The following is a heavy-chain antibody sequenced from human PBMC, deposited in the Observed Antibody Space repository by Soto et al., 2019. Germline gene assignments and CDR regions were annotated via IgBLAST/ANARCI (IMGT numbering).Heavy chain of an antibody. J-gene: IGHJ3*02. Sequence: PSQALSLPCALSGDSVSSNSAAWNWIRQSPSRGLEWLGRTYYRSKWYNDYAVSVKSRITIHPDTSKNQFSLQLNSVTTEDTAVYYCARAAYCSGGSCPRSGAFDIWGQGTMVTVSS. V-gene: IGHV6-1*01. CDR1: GDSVSSNSAA. CDR3: ARAAYCSGGSCPRSGAFDI. D-gene: IGHD2-15*01. CDR2: TYYRSKWYN.